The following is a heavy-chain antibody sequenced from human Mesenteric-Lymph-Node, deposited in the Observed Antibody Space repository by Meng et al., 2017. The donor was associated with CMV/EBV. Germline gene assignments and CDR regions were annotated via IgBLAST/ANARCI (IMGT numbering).Heavy chain of an antibody. CDR3: ARGPLPRYYYYGMDV. CDR1: GFSFSDYY. V-gene: IGHV3-11*04. Sequence: GESLKISCAASGFSFSDYYMSWIRQAPGKGLEWVLYISSSGSARYYADSVKGRFTISRDNAKNSLYLQMNSLRAEDTAVYYCARGPLPRYYYYGMDVWGQGTTVTVSS. J-gene: IGHJ6*02. CDR2: ISSSGSAR.